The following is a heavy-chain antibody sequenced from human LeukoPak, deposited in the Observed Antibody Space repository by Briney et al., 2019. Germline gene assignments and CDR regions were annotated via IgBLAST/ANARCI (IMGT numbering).Heavy chain of an antibody. CDR3: ARGGVYCSSGSCPNNWFDP. V-gene: IGHV1-18*01. CDR1: GYTFTNYG. CDR2: ISAYNGNT. J-gene: IGHJ5*02. Sequence: ASVKVSCKASGYTFTNYGITWVRQAPGQGLEWMGWISAYNGNTNYAQKLQGRVIMTTDTSTSTAYMELRSLRSDDTAVYYCARGGVYCSSGSCPNNWFDPWGQGTLVIVSS. D-gene: IGHD2-15*01.